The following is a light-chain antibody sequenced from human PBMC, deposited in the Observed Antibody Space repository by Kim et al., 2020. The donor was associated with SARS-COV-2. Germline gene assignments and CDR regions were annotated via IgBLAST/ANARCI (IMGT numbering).Light chain of an antibody. CDR2: GAS. V-gene: IGKV1-39*01. CDR3: QQTFSLPRT. J-gene: IGKJ1*01. CDR1: QSLGAH. Sequence: ASVGDRVTITCRASQSLGAHLNWYQQKPGTAPKVLISGASTLYNGVPSRFTGSGFGTDFRLTITMLQPDDFATYFCQQTFSLPRTFGPGTKVDIK.